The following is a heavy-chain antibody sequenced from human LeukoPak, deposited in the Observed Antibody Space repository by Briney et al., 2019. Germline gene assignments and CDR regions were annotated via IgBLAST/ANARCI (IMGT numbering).Heavy chain of an antibody. V-gene: IGHV1-8*01. CDR2: MNPNSGNT. CDR1: GYTFTSYD. J-gene: IGHJ4*02. CDR3: ARGQKRSGWYWPSNY. D-gene: IGHD6-19*01. Sequence: ASVKVSCKASGYTFTSYDINWVRQAPGQGLEWMGWMNPNSGNTGYAQKFQGRVTMTRNTSISTAYMELSSLRSEDTAVYYCARGQKRSGWYWPSNYWGQGTLVTVSS.